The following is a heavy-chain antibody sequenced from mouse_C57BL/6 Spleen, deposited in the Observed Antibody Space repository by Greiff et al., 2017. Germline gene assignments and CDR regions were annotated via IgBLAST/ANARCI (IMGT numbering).Heavy chain of an antibody. J-gene: IGHJ4*01. V-gene: IGHV8-12*01. D-gene: IGHD1-1*01. CDR2: IYWDDDK. Sequence: QVTLKVSGPGILQSSQTLSLTCSFSGFSLSTSGMGVSWIRQPSGKGLEWLAHIYWDDDKRYNPSLKRRLTISKDTSRNQVFLKITSVDTADTATYYCARSLLRRGDYYAMDYWGQGTSVTVSS. CDR1: GFSLSTSGMG. CDR3: ARSLLRRGDYYAMDY.